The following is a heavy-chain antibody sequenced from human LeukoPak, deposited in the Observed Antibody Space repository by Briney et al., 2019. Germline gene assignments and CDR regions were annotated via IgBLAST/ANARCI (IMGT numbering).Heavy chain of an antibody. D-gene: IGHD6-13*01. CDR1: GFTLNTNY. V-gene: IGHV3-66*01. J-gene: IGHJ4*02. Sequence: GGSLRLSCAASGFTLNTNYMNWVRQVPGKGLEWVSVIYAGGNTYYADSVKERFTISRDNSRNTLYLQMNSLRGDDTTVYYCAREVYSSTWFDLWGQGTLVTVSS. CDR2: IYAGGNT. CDR3: AREVYSSTWFDL.